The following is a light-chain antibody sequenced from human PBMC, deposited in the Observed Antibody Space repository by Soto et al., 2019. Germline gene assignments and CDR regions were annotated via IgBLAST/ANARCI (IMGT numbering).Light chain of an antibody. CDR1: SSDVGSYNL. CDR3: NSHTSGDFRV. CDR2: EGS. Sequence: QSALTQPASVSGSPGQSITISCTGTSSDVGSYNLVSWYQQHPGKAPKLMIYEGSKRPSGVSNRFSGSKSGYTASLTISGLQAEDEADYYCNSHTSGDFRVFGTGTKLTVL. J-gene: IGLJ1*01. V-gene: IGLV2-14*02.